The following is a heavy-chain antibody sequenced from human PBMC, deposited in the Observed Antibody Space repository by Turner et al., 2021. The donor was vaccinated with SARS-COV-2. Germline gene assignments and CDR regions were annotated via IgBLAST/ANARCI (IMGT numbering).Heavy chain of an antibody. D-gene: IGHD3-9*01. V-gene: IGHV1-24*01. CDR3: ATHYDIVNPYYAPRGYSGMDV. Sequence: QVQLVQSGAEVKKPGASVKVSCKVSGYTLTELSMHWVRQAPGKGLEWMGGFDPKDGKTIYAQNLQGRVTMTEDTSTDTAYMELRSLRSEDTAVYYCATHYDIVNPYYAPRGYSGMDVWGQGTAVTVSS. CDR2: FDPKDGKT. CDR1: GYTLTELS. J-gene: IGHJ6*02.